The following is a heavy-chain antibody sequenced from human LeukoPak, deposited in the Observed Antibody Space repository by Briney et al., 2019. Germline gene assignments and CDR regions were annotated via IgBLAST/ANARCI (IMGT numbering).Heavy chain of an antibody. V-gene: IGHV4-30-2*05. J-gene: IGHJ4*02. CDR1: GGSISSGGYY. D-gene: IGHD5-24*01. CDR2: IYHSGST. Sequence: SETLSLTCTVSGGSISSGGYYWSWIRQPPGKGLEWIGYIYHSGSTYYNPSLKSRVTISVDTSKNRFSLKLSSVTAADTAVYYCARNRDGYNSFDYWGQGTLVTVSS. CDR3: ARNRDGYNSFDY.